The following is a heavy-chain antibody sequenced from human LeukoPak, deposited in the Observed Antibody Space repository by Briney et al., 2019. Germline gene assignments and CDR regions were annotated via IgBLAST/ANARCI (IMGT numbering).Heavy chain of an antibody. CDR2: IYPNTGST. Sequence: GASVKVSCKASGYTFTTYGISWMRQAPGQGLEWMGIIYPNTGSTNYAQKFQGRVTMTRVTSTSTVYMELSSLRSEDTAVYYCARGGALGPNYFDYWGQGTLVTVSS. CDR3: ARGGALGPNYFDY. J-gene: IGHJ4*02. D-gene: IGHD2-15*01. CDR1: GYTFTTYG. V-gene: IGHV1-46*01.